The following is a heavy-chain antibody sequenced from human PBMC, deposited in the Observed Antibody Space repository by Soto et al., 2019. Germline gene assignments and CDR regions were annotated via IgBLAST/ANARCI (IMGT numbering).Heavy chain of an antibody. D-gene: IGHD4-17*01. CDR1: GFTVSSNY. V-gene: IGHV3-66*01. Sequence: GGSLRLSCAASGFTVSSNYMSWVRQAPGKGLEWVSVIYSGGSTYYADSVKGRFTISRDNSKNTLYLQMNSLRAEDTAVYYCARDRPDYGDYDVHYYYYYYMDVWGKGTTVTVSS. CDR2: IYSGGST. J-gene: IGHJ6*03. CDR3: ARDRPDYGDYDVHYYYYYYMDV.